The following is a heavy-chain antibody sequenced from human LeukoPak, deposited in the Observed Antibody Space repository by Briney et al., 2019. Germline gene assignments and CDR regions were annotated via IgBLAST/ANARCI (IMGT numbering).Heavy chain of an antibody. Sequence: PGRSLRLSCAASGSTFSSYGMHWVRQAPGKGLEWGAVIWYDGSNKYYADSVKGRFTISRDNTTNTLYLQINIMTAEATAVYYCASARRISVVVAATGFDPWGHGTLVTVSS. V-gene: IGHV3-33*01. CDR2: IWYDGSNK. CDR3: ASARRISVVVAATGFDP. D-gene: IGHD2-15*01. CDR1: GSTFSSYG. J-gene: IGHJ5*02.